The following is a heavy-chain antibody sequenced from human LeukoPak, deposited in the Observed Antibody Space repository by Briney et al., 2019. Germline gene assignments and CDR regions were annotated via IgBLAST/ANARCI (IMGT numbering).Heavy chain of an antibody. CDR2: INPNSGGT. CDR3: ASSDCSTTSCHKTGGDY. V-gene: IGHV1-2*02. CDR1: GYTFTGYY. D-gene: IGHD2-2*01. J-gene: IGHJ4*02. Sequence: ASVKVSCKASGYTFTGYYMHWVRQAPGQGLEWMGWINPNSGGTNYAQKFQGRVTITTDESTSAAYMELSSLRSEDTAVYYCASSDCSTTSCHKTGGDYWGQGTLVTVSS.